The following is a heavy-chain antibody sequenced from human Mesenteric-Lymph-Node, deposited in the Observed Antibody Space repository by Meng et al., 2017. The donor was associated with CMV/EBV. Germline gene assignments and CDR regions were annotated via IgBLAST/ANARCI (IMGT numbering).Heavy chain of an antibody. J-gene: IGHJ4*02. CDR2: ISYDGSNK. V-gene: IGHV3-30-3*01. Sequence: GESLKISCAASGFTFSSSAMDWARQAPGKGLEWVAVISYDGSNKYYADSVKGRFTISRDNSKSTVFLQVSSLRAEDTAVYYCATPGGTQLWGPAYWGQGTLVTVSS. CDR3: ATPGGTQLWGPAY. D-gene: IGHD5-18*01. CDR1: GFTFSSSA.